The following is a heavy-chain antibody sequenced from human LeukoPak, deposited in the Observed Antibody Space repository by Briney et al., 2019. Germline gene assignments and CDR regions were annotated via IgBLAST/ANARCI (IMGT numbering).Heavy chain of an antibody. CDR3: AKAKRIFGVVYWFDP. J-gene: IGHJ5*02. CDR2: ISYDGSNK. Sequence: PGRSLRLSCAASGFTFSSYGMHWVRQAPGKGLEWVAVISYDGSNKYYADSVKGRFTISRDNFKNTLYLQMNSLRAEDTAVYYCAKAKRIFGVVYWFDPWGQGTLVTVSS. V-gene: IGHV3-30*18. D-gene: IGHD3-3*01. CDR1: GFTFSSYG.